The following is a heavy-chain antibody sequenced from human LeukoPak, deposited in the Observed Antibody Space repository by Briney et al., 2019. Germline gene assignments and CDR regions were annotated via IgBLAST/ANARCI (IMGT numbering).Heavy chain of an antibody. D-gene: IGHD5-18*01. CDR1: GGTFSSYA. J-gene: IGHJ4*02. V-gene: IGHV1-69*05. Sequence: ASVKVSCKASGGTFSSYAISWVRQAPGQGLEWMGRIIPVFGTANYAQKFQGRVTITTDESTSTAYMELSSLRSEDTAVYYCARDRPDRGYSYGYYFDYWGQGTLVTVSS. CDR2: IIPVFGTA. CDR3: ARDRPDRGYSYGYYFDY.